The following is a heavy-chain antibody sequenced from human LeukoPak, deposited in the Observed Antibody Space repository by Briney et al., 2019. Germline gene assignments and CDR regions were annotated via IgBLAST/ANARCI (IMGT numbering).Heavy chain of an antibody. D-gene: IGHD3-22*01. CDR3: ARGGLLYDSSGYCDT. J-gene: IGHJ5*02. V-gene: IGHV4-59*01. Sequence: SETLSLTCAVYGGSFSGYYWSWFRQTPGKGLEWIGDIYSSGSTTYNPSLKRRVTISVDTSKNEFSLEVRSATAADTAVYYCARGGLLYDSSGYCDTWGQGTLVTVSS. CDR1: GGSFSGYY. CDR2: IYSSGST.